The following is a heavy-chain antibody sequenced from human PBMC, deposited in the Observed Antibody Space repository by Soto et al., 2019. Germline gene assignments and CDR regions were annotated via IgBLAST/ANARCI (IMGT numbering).Heavy chain of an antibody. J-gene: IGHJ4*02. V-gene: IGHV3-33*01. D-gene: IGHD5-18*01. CDR1: GFSLTNYG. CDR3: ARGRETWPQGLLNY. CDR2: IWSNGVNT. Sequence: QGQLVESGGGVVQPGRSLRLSCEASGFSLTNYGMHWVRQAPGKGLEWVTVIWSNGVNTYYIDSVKGRFTISRDGSKNTVYLQMNSLRAEDTAVYYCARGRETWPQGLLNYWGQGTLVTVSS.